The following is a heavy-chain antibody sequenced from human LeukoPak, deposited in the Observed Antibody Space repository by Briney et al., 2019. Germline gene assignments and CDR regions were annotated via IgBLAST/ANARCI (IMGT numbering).Heavy chain of an antibody. D-gene: IGHD4/OR15-4a*01. J-gene: IGHJ3*02. CDR3: ARSRTMVVSNAFDI. V-gene: IGHV3-7*01. Sequence: PGGSLRLSCAASGFTFSSYWMNWVRQAPGKGLEWVANIKQDGSEKYYVDSVKGRLTISRDNAKNSLYLQMNSLRAEDTAVYYCARSRTMVVSNAFDIWGQGTMVTVSS. CDR1: GFTFSSYW. CDR2: IKQDGSEK.